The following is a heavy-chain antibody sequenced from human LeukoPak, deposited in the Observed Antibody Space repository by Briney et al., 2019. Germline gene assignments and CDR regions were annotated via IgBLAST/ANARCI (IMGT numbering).Heavy chain of an antibody. CDR2: ISESGDVT. CDR3: ARDSSHYLGSSDY. V-gene: IGHV3-23*01. Sequence: GGSLRLSCEASGFTFSNYPMSWVRQAPGGGLEWVSVISESGDVTHYADAMKGRFTISRDNAKNTLNLQMNSLRAEDTAIYYCARDSSHYLGSSDYWGQGTLVTVSS. J-gene: IGHJ4*02. CDR1: GFTFSNYP. D-gene: IGHD6-6*01.